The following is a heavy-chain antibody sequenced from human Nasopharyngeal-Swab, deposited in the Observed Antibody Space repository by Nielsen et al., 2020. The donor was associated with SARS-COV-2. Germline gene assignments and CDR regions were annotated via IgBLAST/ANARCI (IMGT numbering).Heavy chain of an antibody. CDR3: ARVNNGGGIVPASYSFFMDV. D-gene: IGHD2-2*01. Sequence: SETRCPTCSLNGVSFSGYHWGWIRQSPGKRLEWIGDITRSGNTNYNPALKSRVIMSVATSKDEFSLKLTSVTAADTAIYFCARVNNGGGIVPASYSFFMDVWGKGTSVAVSS. V-gene: IGHV4-34*01. CDR1: GVSFSGYH. CDR2: ITRSGNT. J-gene: IGHJ6*03.